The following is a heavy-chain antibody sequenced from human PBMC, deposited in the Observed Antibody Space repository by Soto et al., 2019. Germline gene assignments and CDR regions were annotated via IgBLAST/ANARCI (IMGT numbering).Heavy chain of an antibody. CDR1: GYTFTSYG. J-gene: IGHJ6*03. D-gene: IGHD2-15*01. V-gene: IGHV1-18*01. Sequence: GASVKVSCKASGYTFTSYGISWVRQAPGQGLEWMGWISAYNGNTNYAQKLQGRVTMTTDTSTSTAYMELRSLRSDDTAVYYCARTVDVVVVAATQDYCYYYMDVWGKGTTVTVSS. CDR3: ARTVDVVVVAATQDYCYYYMDV. CDR2: ISAYNGNT.